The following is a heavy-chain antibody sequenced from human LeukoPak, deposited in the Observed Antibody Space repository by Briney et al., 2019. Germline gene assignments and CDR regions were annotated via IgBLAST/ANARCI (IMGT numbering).Heavy chain of an antibody. D-gene: IGHD2-2*01. V-gene: IGHV4-34*01. Sequence: SETLSLTCTVSGGSLSGYYWNWIRQPPGKGLEWIGEINHSGSTNYNPSLKSRVTISVDTSKNQFSLKLSSVTAADTAVYYCTTGCSSTSCYAYWGQGTLVTVSS. CDR3: TTGCSSTSCYAY. J-gene: IGHJ4*02. CDR1: GGSLSGYY. CDR2: INHSGST.